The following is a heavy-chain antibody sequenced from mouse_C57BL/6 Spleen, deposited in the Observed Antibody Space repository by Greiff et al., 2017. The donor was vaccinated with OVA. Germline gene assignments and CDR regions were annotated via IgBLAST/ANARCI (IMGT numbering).Heavy chain of an antibody. CDR3: ARRFDGNFDFDY. CDR2: IDPSDSYT. Sequence: QVQLQQPGAELVRPGTSVKLSCKASGYTFTSYWMHWVKQRPGQGLEWIGVIDPSDSYTNYNQKFKGKATLTVDTSSSTAYMQLSSLTSEDSAVYYCARRFDGNFDFDYWGKGTTLTVSS. D-gene: IGHD2-1*01. CDR1: GYTFTSYW. V-gene: IGHV1-59*01. J-gene: IGHJ2*01.